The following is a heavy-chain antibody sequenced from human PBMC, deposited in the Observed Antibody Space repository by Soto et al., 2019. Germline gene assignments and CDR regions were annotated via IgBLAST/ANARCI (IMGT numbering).Heavy chain of an antibody. CDR1: GYTFTSYG. Sequence: QVQLVQSGAEVKKPGASVKVSCKASGYTFTSYGISWVRQAPGQGLEWMGWSSAYNGNTNYAQKLQGRVTMTTDTSTSTAYMELRSLRSDDTAVYYCARDREYDYIWGSYRYQPFDYWGQGTLVTVSS. D-gene: IGHD3-16*02. V-gene: IGHV1-18*01. J-gene: IGHJ4*02. CDR2: SSAYNGNT. CDR3: ARDREYDYIWGSYRYQPFDY.